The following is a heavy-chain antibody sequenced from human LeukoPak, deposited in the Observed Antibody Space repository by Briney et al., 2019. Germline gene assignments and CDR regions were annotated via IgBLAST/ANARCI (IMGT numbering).Heavy chain of an antibody. J-gene: IGHJ3*02. CDR2: IIPIFGTA. D-gene: IGHD3-3*01. CDR3: ARTSGYYDFWSGSFDAFDI. CDR1: GGTFSSYA. V-gene: IGHV1-69*13. Sequence: GASVKVSCKASGGTFSSYAISWVRQAPGQGLEWMGGIIPIFGTANYAQKFQGRVTITADESTSTAYMELSSLRSEDTAVYYCARTSGYYDFWSGSFDAFDIWGQGTMVTVSS.